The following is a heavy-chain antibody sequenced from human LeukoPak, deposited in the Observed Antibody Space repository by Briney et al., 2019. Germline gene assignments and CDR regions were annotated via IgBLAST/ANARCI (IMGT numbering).Heavy chain of an antibody. J-gene: IGHJ4*02. CDR1: GFTFSSYA. D-gene: IGHD1-26*01. V-gene: IGHV3-30*04. CDR3: AKDLGWELLVFDS. CDR2: ISYDGSNK. Sequence: PGRSLRLSCAASGFTFSSYAMHWVRQAPGKGLEWVAVISYDGSNKYYADSVKGRFTISRDNSKNTLYLQMNSLRAEGTAVFYCAKDLGWELLVFDSWGQGTLVTVSS.